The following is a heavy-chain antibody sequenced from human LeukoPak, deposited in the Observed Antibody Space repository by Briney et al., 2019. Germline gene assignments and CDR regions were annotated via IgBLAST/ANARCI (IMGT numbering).Heavy chain of an antibody. V-gene: IGHV3-23*01. J-gene: IGHJ4*02. CDR2: IIVSGTT. Sequence: GGSLRLSCAASGFTFSSFSMTWVHQAPGKGLEWVSSIIVSGTTYYADSVKGRFTISRDSFRGTLFLQMDSLRVEDTAVYFCAKGSVGNADFASWGQGALVTVSS. CDR1: GFTFSSFS. D-gene: IGHD6-25*01. CDR3: AKGSVGNADFAS.